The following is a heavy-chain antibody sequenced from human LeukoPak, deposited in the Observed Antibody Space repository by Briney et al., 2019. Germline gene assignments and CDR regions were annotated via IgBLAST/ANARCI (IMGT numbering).Heavy chain of an antibody. V-gene: IGHV3-30*18. J-gene: IGHJ4*02. CDR2: ISYDGSNK. CDR3: AKNSGKTYYYGSGSYYNEAPSYYFDY. CDR1: GFTFSSYG. Sequence: PGRSLRLSCAASGFTFSSYGMHWVRRAPGKGLEWVAVISYDGSNKYYADSVKGRFTISRDNSKNTLYLQMNSLRAEDTAVYYCAKNSGKTYYYGSGSYYNEAPSYYFDYWGQGTLVTVSS. D-gene: IGHD3-10*01.